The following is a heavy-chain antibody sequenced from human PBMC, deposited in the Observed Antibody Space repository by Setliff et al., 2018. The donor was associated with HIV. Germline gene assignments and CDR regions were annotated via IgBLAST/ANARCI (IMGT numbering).Heavy chain of an antibody. D-gene: IGHD1-1*01. Sequence: PGGSLRLSCVASGITVSGIYMTWVRQAPGKGLEWVSVINGGTTTYYADSVKGRFTISRDNSKNTVFLQMNSLRGEDTAVYYCARRGNLLEGRQLDSWGQGTLVTVSS. CDR2: INGGTTT. V-gene: IGHV3-53*01. CDR1: GITVSGIY. CDR3: ARRGNLLEGRQLDS. J-gene: IGHJ4*02.